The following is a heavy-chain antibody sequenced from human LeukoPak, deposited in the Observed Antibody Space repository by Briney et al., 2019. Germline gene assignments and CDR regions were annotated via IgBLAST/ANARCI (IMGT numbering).Heavy chain of an antibody. CDR3: ARGTGPPFDP. CDR2: INTYTGNP. Sequence: GASVKVSCKASGYSFISYAMNWVRQAPGQGLEWMGSINTYTGNPTYAQGFTGRFVFSLDPSVSTAYLQISSLKADDTAVYYCARGTGPPFDPWGQGTLVTVSS. V-gene: IGHV7-4-1*02. D-gene: IGHD1-14*01. CDR1: GYSFISYA. J-gene: IGHJ5*02.